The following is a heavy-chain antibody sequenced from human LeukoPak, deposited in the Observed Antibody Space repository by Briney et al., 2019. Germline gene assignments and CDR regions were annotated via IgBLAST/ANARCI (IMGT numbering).Heavy chain of an antibody. D-gene: IGHD5-24*01. CDR1: GGSLSSYH. V-gene: IGHV4-59*01. CDR2: VDYSGTT. CDR3: ARGRNNFRY. J-gene: IGHJ4*02. Sequence: SETLSLTCTVSGGSLSSYHWSWTRQPPEQALEWIGYVDYSGTTNYNPSLWSRVTISVDTSMNQFSLKLTSVTAADAAAYYCARGRNNFRYWGQGALVTVS.